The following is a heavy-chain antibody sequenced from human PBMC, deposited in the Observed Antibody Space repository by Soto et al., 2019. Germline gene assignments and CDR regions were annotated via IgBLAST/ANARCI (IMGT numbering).Heavy chain of an antibody. J-gene: IGHJ4*02. CDR1: GFTFSSYS. V-gene: IGHV3-23*01. D-gene: IGHD3-10*01. CDR2: FRTSGDGGTT. CDR3: AKKVNSGPGSQYFDY. Sequence: GGSLRLSCAASGFTFSSYSMSWVRQAPGKGLEWVSGFRTSGDGGTTYYADSVKGRFTISGDNSKNMLFLQMNSLRAEDTAIYYCAKKVNSGPGSQYFDYWGQGTLVTVSS.